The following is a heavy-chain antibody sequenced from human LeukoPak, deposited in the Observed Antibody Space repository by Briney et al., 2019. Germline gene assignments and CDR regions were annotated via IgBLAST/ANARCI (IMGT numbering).Heavy chain of an antibody. J-gene: IGHJ4*02. Sequence: ASVKVSCKASGYTFTSYYMHWVRQAPGQGLEWMGIINPSGGSTSYAQKFQGRVTMTRDTSTSTVCMELSSLRSEDTAVYYCARRMAGTFSFDYWGQGTLVTVSS. V-gene: IGHV1-46*01. D-gene: IGHD6-19*01. CDR2: INPSGGST. CDR3: ARRMAGTFSFDY. CDR1: GYTFTSYY.